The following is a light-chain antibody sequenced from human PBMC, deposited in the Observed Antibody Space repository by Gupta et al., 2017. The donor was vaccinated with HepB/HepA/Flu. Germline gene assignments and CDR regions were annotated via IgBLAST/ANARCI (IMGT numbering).Light chain of an antibody. CDR2: GAS. CDR1: QSIRNNF. Sequence: IVLTQSPGTLSLSLGEGATLFCRASQSIRNNFLGWYQQKPGQAPRLLIYGASIRAIGIPDRFSGSGSGTDFTLTISRLEPKDSAVYYCLHHCTILFSFGPGTKVDIK. J-gene: IGKJ3*01. V-gene: IGKV3-20*01. CDR3: LHHCTILFS.